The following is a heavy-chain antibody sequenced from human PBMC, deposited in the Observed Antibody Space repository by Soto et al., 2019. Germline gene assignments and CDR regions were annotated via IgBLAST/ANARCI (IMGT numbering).Heavy chain of an antibody. CDR3: ARSRNGAVADSFVY. V-gene: IGHV3-30-3*01. J-gene: IGHJ4*02. CDR1: GFTFRRHA. Sequence: QVQLVASGGGVVQQGRSLTLSCEASGFTFRRHAIHWVRQAPGKGLEWVAVISRDGSNEYYEDSVKGRFTISRDNSKNTLYLQLNSLRREDTAVYYCARSRNGAVADSFVYSGQGTLVTVSS. CDR2: ISRDGSNE. D-gene: IGHD1-26*01.